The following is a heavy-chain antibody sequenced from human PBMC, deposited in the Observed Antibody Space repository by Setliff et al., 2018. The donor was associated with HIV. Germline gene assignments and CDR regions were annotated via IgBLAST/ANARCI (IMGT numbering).Heavy chain of an antibody. Sequence: SETLSLTCTVSGGSISSSNYYWGGIRQPPGKGLEWIGEVNHSGSTNYNPSLKSRVTISVDTSKNQFSLKLSSVTAADTAVYYCARGRDDYNYDPFDIWGQGTMVTVSS. CDR2: VNHSGST. J-gene: IGHJ3*02. CDR3: ARGRDDYNYDPFDI. CDR1: GGSISSSNYY. V-gene: IGHV4-39*07. D-gene: IGHD4-4*01.